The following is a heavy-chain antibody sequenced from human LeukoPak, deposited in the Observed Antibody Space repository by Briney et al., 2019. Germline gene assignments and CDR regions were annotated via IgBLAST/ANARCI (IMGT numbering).Heavy chain of an antibody. CDR2: IIPILGIA. V-gene: IGHV1-69*04. Sequence: SVKVSCKASGGTFSSYTISWVRQAPGQGLEWMGRIIPILGIANYAQKFQGRVTITADKSTSTAYMEPSSLRSEDTAVYYCARDSAARRWFDPWGQGTLVTVSS. J-gene: IGHJ5*02. CDR3: ARDSAARRWFDP. CDR1: GGTFSSYT. D-gene: IGHD6-6*01.